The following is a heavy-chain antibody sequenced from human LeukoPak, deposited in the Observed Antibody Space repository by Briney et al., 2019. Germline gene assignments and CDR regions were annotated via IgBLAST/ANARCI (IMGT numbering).Heavy chain of an antibody. J-gene: IGHJ4*02. CDR2: IWYDGSNK. Sequence: GRSLRVSCAASGFIFSNYGMHWVRQAPGKGLEWVAVIWYDGSNKYYADSVKGRFTISRDNSKNTVCLQMNSLRAEDTAVYYCASAVLFGEFQPHDYWGQGTLVTVSS. V-gene: IGHV3-33*01. CDR1: GFIFSNYG. CDR3: ASAVLFGEFQPHDY. D-gene: IGHD3-10*01.